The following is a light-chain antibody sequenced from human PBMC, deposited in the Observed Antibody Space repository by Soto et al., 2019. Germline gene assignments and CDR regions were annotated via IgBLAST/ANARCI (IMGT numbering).Light chain of an antibody. J-gene: IGKJ1*01. CDR2: AAS. V-gene: IGKV1-39*01. CDR3: QQYYSTPT. CDR1: QNIGVY. Sequence: DIQMTQSPSSLSASVGDRVTITCRASQNIGVYLNWYQKKPGKAPKLLIHAASSLHSGVPSTFSGSGSGTDFALTISSLQAEDVALYYCQQYYSTPTFGQGTKVDIK.